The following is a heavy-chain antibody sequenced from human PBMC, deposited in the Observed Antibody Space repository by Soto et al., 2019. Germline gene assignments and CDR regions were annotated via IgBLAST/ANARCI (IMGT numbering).Heavy chain of an antibody. V-gene: IGHV3-23*01. J-gene: IGHJ4*02. CDR1: GFTFSSHA. Sequence: EVQLLESGGGLVQPEGSLRLSCAASGFTFSSHAMSWVRQAPAKGLEWVSAISYSGTTTYYAESVKGRFTISRDNSKNTLYLQMNSLRVEDTAIYYCAKRFTLFGEVKLSPDFDYWGQGTLVTVSS. CDR2: ISYSGTTT. CDR3: AKRFTLFGEVKLSPDFDY. D-gene: IGHD3-3*01.